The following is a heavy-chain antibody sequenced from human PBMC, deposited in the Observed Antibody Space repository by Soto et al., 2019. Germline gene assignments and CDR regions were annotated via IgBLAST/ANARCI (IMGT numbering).Heavy chain of an antibody. CDR2: INPSGGSS. J-gene: IGHJ4*02. V-gene: IGHV1-46*03. CDR3: ARSHDYGEYVLDH. Sequence: QVQLVQSGAEVKKPGASVRVSCKASGYTFTSYYIHWVRQAPGQGLEWMGIINPSGGSSRYAQQFQGRVTMTRDTSTSTVYMDLSSLRSADTAVHYCARSHDYGEYVLDHWGQGTLVTVSS. D-gene: IGHD4-17*01. CDR1: GYTFTSYY.